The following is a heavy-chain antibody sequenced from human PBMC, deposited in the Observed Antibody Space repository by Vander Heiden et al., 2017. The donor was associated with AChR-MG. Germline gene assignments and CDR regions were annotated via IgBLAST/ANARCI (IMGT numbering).Heavy chain of an antibody. Sequence: EVQLVESGGGLVQPGGSLRLSCAASGFTFSSYDMHWVRQATGKGLEWVSAIGTAGDTYYPGSVKGRFTISRENAKNSLYLQMNSLRAGDTAVYYCARAGKGQNDFDYWGQGTLVTVSS. J-gene: IGHJ4*02. CDR3: ARAGKGQNDFDY. CDR2: IGTAGDT. V-gene: IGHV3-13*01. CDR1: GFTFSSYD.